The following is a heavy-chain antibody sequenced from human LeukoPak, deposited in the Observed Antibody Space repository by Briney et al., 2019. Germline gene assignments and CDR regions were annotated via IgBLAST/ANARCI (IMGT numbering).Heavy chain of an antibody. J-gene: IGHJ4*02. CDR1: GFTFRLFG. CDR2: IRFDGSNT. D-gene: IGHD2-21*02. V-gene: IGHV3-30*02. Sequence: GGSLRLSCAASGFTFRLFGMHWVRQAPGKGLEWVSFIRFDGSNTYHADSVKGRLTISRDNSKNTLYLQMNSLTSEDTAVYYCAKVKTDILIPDSWGQGTLVTVSS. CDR3: AKVKTDILIPDS.